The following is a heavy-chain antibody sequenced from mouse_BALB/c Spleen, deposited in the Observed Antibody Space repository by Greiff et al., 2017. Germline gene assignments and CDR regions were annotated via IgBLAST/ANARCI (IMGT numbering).Heavy chain of an antibody. CDR1: GFSLTDYG. CDR3: AKQTEAWFAY. V-gene: IGHV2-6-5*01. Sequence: VKLMESGPGLVAPSQSLSITCTVSGFSLTDYGVSWIRQPPGKGLEWLGAIWGGGSTYYNSALKSRLSISKDNSKSQVFLKMNSLQTDDTAMYYCAKQTEAWFAYWGQGTLVTVSA. J-gene: IGHJ3*01. CDR2: IWGGGST. D-gene: IGHD4-1*01.